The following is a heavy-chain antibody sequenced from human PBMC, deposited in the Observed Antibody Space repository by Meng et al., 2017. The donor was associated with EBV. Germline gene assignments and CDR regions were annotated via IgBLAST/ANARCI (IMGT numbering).Heavy chain of an antibody. CDR1: GYTFTSYD. CDR2: MNPNSGNT. J-gene: IGHJ5*02. V-gene: IGHV1-8*01. D-gene: IGHD2-15*01. CDR3: ARGRGVYCSGGSCYPGWFDP. Sequence: QVHLVHSRSGLEKPGASVNVSCKASGYTFTSYDINWVRQATGQGLEWMGWMNPNSGNTGYAQKFQGRVTMTRNTSISTAYMELSSLRSEDTAVYYCARGRGVYCSGGSCYPGWFDPWGQGTLVTVSS.